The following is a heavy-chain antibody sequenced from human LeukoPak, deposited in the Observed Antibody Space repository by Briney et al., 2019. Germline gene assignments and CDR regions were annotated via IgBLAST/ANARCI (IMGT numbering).Heavy chain of an antibody. V-gene: IGHV3-7*01. J-gene: IGHJ4*02. D-gene: IGHD3-10*01. CDR3: ARDELVTMVRGVINY. CDR1: GFTFSSYW. Sequence: GGSLRLSCAASGFTFSSYWMSWVRQAPGKGLEWVANIKQDASEKYYVDSVKGRFTISRDNAKNSLYLQMNSLRAEDTAVYYCARDELVTMVRGVINYWGQGTLVTVSS. CDR2: IKQDASEK.